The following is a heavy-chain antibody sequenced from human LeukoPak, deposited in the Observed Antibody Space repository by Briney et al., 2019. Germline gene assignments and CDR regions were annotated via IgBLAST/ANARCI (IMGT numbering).Heavy chain of an antibody. J-gene: IGHJ4*02. Sequence: GGSVTFFCGASGFPFGEFVMLGARPAPGGGVEWISSISWNNSRIGNTEAVKALFTTSRDNAKNSLYLQMTSLRAEDTALYYCANRRYGYWGQGTLVTVSS. CDR1: GFPFGEFV. V-gene: IGHV3-9*01. D-gene: IGHD3-16*01. CDR2: ISWNNSRI. CDR3: ANRRYGY.